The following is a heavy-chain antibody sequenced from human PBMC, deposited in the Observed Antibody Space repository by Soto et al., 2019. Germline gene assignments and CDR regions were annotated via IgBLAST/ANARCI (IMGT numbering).Heavy chain of an antibody. Sequence: SETLSLTCTVSGDSINSYYWTWIRRPPGKGLEWIGYIHYTWSTNYNPSLKNRVTLSVDKSKNQLSLQLTSVTAADTAVYFCARSQRGRTAFTFDYWGQGALVTVSS. V-gene: IGHV4-59*01. J-gene: IGHJ4*02. D-gene: IGHD3-16*01. CDR1: GDSINSYY. CDR2: IHYTWST. CDR3: ARSQRGRTAFTFDY.